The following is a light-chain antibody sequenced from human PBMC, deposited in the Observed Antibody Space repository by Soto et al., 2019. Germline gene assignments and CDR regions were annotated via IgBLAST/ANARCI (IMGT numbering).Light chain of an antibody. J-gene: IGLJ2*01. CDR1: SGSIASNY. CDR3: QSYDSSNVV. CDR2: EDN. V-gene: IGLV6-57*04. Sequence: NFMLTQPHSVSESPGKTVTISCTRSSGSIASNYVQWYQQLPGSAPTTVIYEDNQRPSGVPDRFSGSIDSSSNSASLTISGLKTEDEADYCCQSYDSSNVVFGGGTQLTVL.